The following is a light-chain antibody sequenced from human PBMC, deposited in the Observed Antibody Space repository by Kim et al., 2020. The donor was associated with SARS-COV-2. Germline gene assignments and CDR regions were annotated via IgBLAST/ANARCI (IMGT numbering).Light chain of an antibody. CDR3: ASWDDNLRV. V-gene: IGLV1-47*02. J-gene: IGLJ3*02. CDR2: SNN. CDR1: SSNIGNNY. Sequence: ELTQPPSASGTPGQRVTISCSGSSSNIGNNYVHWYQQVPGTAPKLLIYSNNQRPSGVPDRFSGSKSGTSASLAISGLQSEDEADYYCASWDDNLRVFGGGTQLTVL.